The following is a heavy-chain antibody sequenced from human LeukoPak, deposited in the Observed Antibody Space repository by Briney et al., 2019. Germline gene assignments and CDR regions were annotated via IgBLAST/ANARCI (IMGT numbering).Heavy chain of an antibody. V-gene: IGHV3-23*01. J-gene: IGHJ4*02. CDR3: ARGIAAAGSGFLADY. CDR1: GFTFTSYA. CDR2: ISGSGGST. D-gene: IGHD6-13*01. Sequence: TGGSLRLSCAASGFTFTSYAMSWVRQAPGKGLEWVSVISGSGGSTYYADSVKGRFTISRDNSKNTLYLQMNSLRAEDTAVYYCARGIAAAGSGFLADYWGQGTLVTVSS.